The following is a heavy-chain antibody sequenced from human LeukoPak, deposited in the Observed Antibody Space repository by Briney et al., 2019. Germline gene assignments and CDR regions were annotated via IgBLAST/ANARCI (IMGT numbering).Heavy chain of an antibody. D-gene: IGHD1-14*01. J-gene: IGHJ4*02. V-gene: IGHV1-46*01. Sequence: GASVKVSCKASGYTFTSYYMHWVRQAPGQGLEWMGIINPSGGSTSYAQKFQGRVTMTRDTSTSTVYMELSSLRSEDTAVYYCATDINRPGGPEMQPPEGHWGRGTLVTVSS. CDR1: GYTFTSYY. CDR3: ATDINRPGGPEMQPPEGH. CDR2: INPSGGST.